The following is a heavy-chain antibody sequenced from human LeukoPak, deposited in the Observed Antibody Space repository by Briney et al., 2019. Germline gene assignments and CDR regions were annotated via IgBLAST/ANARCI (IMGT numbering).Heavy chain of an antibody. J-gene: IGHJ1*01. CDR3: ARSYYDILTGYFPRAEYFQH. V-gene: IGHV4-59*08. Sequence: LRLSCAASGFTFSSYEMNWVRQAPGKGLEWIGSIYYSGSTYYNPSLKSRVTISVDTSKNQFSLKLSSVTAADTAVYYCARSYYDILTGYFPRAEYFQHWGQGTLVTVSS. CDR1: GFTFSSYE. D-gene: IGHD3-9*01. CDR2: IYYSGST.